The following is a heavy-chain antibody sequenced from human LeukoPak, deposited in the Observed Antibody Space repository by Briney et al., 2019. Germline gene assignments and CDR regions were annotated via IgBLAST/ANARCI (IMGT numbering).Heavy chain of an antibody. CDR1: GFNFSDSR. D-gene: IGHD2-21*01. CDR2: INRDGTEK. Sequence: GGSLRLSCATSGFNFSDSRMTWVRQAPGKGLQWVANINRDGTEKHFLDSVEGRFTISRDNAKKSLYLLMNSLGPQDTAVYFCVRGDWYFESWGQGTLVTVSS. CDR3: VRGDWYFES. J-gene: IGHJ4*02. V-gene: IGHV3-7*04.